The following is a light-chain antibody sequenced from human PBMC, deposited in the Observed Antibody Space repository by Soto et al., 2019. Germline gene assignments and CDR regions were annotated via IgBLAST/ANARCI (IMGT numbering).Light chain of an antibody. CDR1: SSDVGGYNY. CDR2: DVS. J-gene: IGLJ1*01. V-gene: IGLV2-14*01. CDR3: SSYTRSSTYV. Sequence: QSVLTQPASVSGSPGQSITISCTGTSSDVGGYNYVSWYQQHPGKAPKLMIYDVSNRPSGVSNRFSGSKSGNTAPLTISGLQAEDEADYYCSSYTRSSTYVFGNGTKVTVL.